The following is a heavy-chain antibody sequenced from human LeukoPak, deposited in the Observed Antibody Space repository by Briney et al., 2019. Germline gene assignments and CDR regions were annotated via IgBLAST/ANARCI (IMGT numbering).Heavy chain of an antibody. CDR1: GGSISSGSYY. Sequence: PSETLSLTCTVSGGSISSGSYYWSWIRQPAGKGLEWIGRIYTSGSTNYNPSLKSRVTMSVDTSKNQFSLKLSSVTAADTAVYYCASSTYYYDSSGFPSWGQGTRVTVSS. J-gene: IGHJ5*02. CDR2: IYTSGST. D-gene: IGHD3-22*01. V-gene: IGHV4-61*02. CDR3: ASSTYYYDSSGFPS.